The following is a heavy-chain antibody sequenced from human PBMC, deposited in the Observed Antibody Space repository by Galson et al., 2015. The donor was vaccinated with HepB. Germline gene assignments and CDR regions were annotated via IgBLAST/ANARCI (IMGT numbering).Heavy chain of an antibody. CDR2: FDPEDGET. CDR3: ARGSEEMTTVVTPFVY. J-gene: IGHJ4*02. V-gene: IGHV1-24*01. CDR1: GYNLTELS. Sequence: SVKVSCKVSGYNLTELSMHWVRQAPGKGLEWMGGFDPEDGETIYAQKFQGRVTMTEDTSTDTAYMELSSLRSEDTAVYYCARGSEEMTTVVTPFVYWGQGSLVTVSS. D-gene: IGHD4-23*01.